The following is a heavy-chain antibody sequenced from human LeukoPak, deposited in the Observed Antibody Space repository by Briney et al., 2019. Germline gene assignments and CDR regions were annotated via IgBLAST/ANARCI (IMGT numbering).Heavy chain of an antibody. J-gene: IGHJ4*02. CDR3: ARVAHILTPCDY. CDR1: GFTFSSYW. D-gene: IGHD3-9*01. V-gene: IGHV3-74*01. CDR2: INSDGSST. Sequence: GGSLRLSCAASGFTFSSYWMHWVRQAPGKGLVWVSRINSDGSSTTYADSVKGRFTISRDNAKNTLYLQMNSLRAEDTAVYYCARVAHILTPCDYWGQGTLVTVSS.